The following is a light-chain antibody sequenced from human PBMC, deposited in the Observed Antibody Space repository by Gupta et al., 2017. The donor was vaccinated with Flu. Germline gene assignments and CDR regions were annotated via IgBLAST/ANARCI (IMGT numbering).Light chain of an antibody. J-gene: IGKJ1*01. Sequence: EIVMTQSPATLSVSPGERVTLSCRASQSVRSNLAWYQQKLGQAPRLLIYGASTRATGIPGRFSGRGSGTEFTLTINSLQSEDFAVYYCQQYKDWLRAFGQGTKVEIK. CDR2: GAS. CDR3: QQYKDWLRA. CDR1: QSVRSN. V-gene: IGKV3-15*01.